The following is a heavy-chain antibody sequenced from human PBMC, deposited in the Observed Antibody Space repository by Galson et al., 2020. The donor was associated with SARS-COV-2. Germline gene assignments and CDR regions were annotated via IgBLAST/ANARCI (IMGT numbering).Heavy chain of an antibody. D-gene: IGHD3-22*01. Sequence: GGSLRLSCAASGFTFSSYGMHWVRQAPGKGLEWVAVIWYDGSNKYYADSVKGRFTISRDNSKNTRYLQMNSLRAEDTAVYYCAKDGPGDCSGYLFDHWGQGTLVTVSS. CDR2: IWYDGSNK. CDR1: GFTFSSYG. J-gene: IGHJ4*02. V-gene: IGHV3-33*06. CDR3: AKDGPGDCSGYLFDH.